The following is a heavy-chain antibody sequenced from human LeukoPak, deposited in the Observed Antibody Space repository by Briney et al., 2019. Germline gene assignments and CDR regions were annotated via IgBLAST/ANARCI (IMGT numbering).Heavy chain of an antibody. CDR2: ISYDGSNK. J-gene: IGHJ6*02. CDR1: GFTFSSYA. Sequence: GGSLRLSCAASGFTFSSYAMHWVRQAPGKGLEWVAVISYDGSNKYYADSVKGRFTISRDNSKNTLYLQMNSLRAEDTAVYYCAKDRGVVSDYYYYYGMDVWGQGTTVTVSS. CDR3: AKDRGVVSDYYYYYGMDV. D-gene: IGHD4-23*01. V-gene: IGHV3-30-3*01.